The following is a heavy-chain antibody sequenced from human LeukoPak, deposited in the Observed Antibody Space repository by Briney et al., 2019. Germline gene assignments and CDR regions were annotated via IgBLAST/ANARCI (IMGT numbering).Heavy chain of an antibody. CDR2: IWYDGSNK. J-gene: IGHJ4*02. CDR1: GFTFRTYG. CDR3: ARDLGDGYNLDY. V-gene: IGHV3-33*01. D-gene: IGHD5-24*01. Sequence: GGSLRLSCAASGFTFRTYGMHWVRRAPGKGLEWVAVIWYDGSNKYYADSVKGRFTISRDNSKNTLYLQMNSLRAEDTAVYYCARDLGDGYNLDYWGQGTLVTVSS.